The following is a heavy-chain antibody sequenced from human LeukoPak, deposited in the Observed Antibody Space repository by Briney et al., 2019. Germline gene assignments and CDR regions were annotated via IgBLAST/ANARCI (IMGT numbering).Heavy chain of an antibody. V-gene: IGHV3-9*01. CDR3: AKDRHSVTWPFDY. CDR1: GFTFDDYA. CDR2: ISWNSGSI. Sequence: PGGSLRLSCAASGFTFDDYAMHWVRQAPGKGLEWVSGISWNSGSIGYADSVKGRFTISRDNAKNSLYLQMNSLRAEDTAVYYCAKDRHSVTWPFDYWGQGTLVTVSS. D-gene: IGHD6-13*01. J-gene: IGHJ4*02.